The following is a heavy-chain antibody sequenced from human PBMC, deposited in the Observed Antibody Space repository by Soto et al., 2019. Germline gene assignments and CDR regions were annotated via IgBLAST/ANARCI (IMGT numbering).Heavy chain of an antibody. CDR2: ISAYNGNT. D-gene: IGHD6-19*01. CDR3: ARGGIPGIAVAGPTGEAFDI. Sequence: AASVKVSCKASGYTFTSYGISWVRQAPGQGLEWMGWISAYNGNTNYAQKLQGRVTMTTDTSTSTAYMELRSLRSDDTAVYYCARGGIPGIAVAGPTGEAFDIWGQGTMVTVSS. CDR1: GYTFTSYG. J-gene: IGHJ3*02. V-gene: IGHV1-18*01.